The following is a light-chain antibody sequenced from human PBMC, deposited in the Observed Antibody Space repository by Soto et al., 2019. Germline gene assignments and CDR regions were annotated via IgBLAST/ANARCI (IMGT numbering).Light chain of an antibody. CDR2: EAS. CDR1: QRFGNY. J-gene: IGKJ1*01. CDR3: QQSYSPPWT. Sequence: DIQMTQSPSTLSATVGDRVTITCRASQRFGNYLNWYQHKPGRAPKLLIYEASSLQGGVPSRFSGSASGTDFTLTISSLQPEDFATYYCQQSYSPPWTFGQGTKVEI. V-gene: IGKV1-39*01.